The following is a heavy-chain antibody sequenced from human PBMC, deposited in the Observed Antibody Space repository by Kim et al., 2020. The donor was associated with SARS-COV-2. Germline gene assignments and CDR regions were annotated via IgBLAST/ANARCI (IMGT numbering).Heavy chain of an antibody. D-gene: IGHD3-10*01. CDR3: AGGTSYFASGALRGLDD. CDR1: GASISDYY. J-gene: IGHJ4*01. CDR2: VYVSGST. Sequence: SETLSLTCSVSGASISDYYWTWIRQPAGKGLEWIGRVYVSGSTNYNPSLKSRVTLSIDTSKKQFSLRLTSVTAADTAVFYCAGGTSYFASGALRGLDDWG. V-gene: IGHV4-4*07.